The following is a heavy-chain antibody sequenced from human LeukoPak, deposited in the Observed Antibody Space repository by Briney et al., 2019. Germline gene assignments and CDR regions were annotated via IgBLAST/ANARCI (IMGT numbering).Heavy chain of an antibody. D-gene: IGHD2-2*01. Sequence: VRPGGSLRLSCAASGFTFDDYGMSWVRQAPGKGLEWVSGINWNGGSTGYADSVKGRFTISRDNAKNSLYLQMNSLRAEDTALYYCARGYCSSTSCYFDYWGQGTLVTVSS. CDR3: ARGYCSSTSCYFDY. CDR1: GFTFDDYG. J-gene: IGHJ4*02. V-gene: IGHV3-20*04. CDR2: INWNGGST.